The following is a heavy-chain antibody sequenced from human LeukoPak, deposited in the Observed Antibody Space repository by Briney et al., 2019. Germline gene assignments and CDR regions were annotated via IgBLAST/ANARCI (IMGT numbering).Heavy chain of an antibody. CDR1: GFTFSNYA. J-gene: IGHJ4*02. CDR2: IRSGGNT. Sequence: GGSLRLSCAASGFTFSNYAMTWVRQAPGKGLEWVSAIRSGGNTYYADSVKGRFTVSRDYSKNTLYLQMNSLRAEDTGVYYCAKVRDSSGWYVPFDFWGQGSLVTVSP. CDR3: AKVRDSSGWYVPFDF. V-gene: IGHV3-23*01. D-gene: IGHD6-13*01.